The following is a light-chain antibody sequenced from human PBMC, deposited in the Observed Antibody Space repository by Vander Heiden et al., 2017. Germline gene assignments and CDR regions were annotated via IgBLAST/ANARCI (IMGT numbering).Light chain of an antibody. CDR3: MQALQTWT. J-gene: IGKJ1*01. Sequence: DIVLTQPPLSLPVTPGEPASISCRSSQSLLHSNGYNYLDWYLQKPGQSPQLLIYLGSNRASGVPDRFSGSGSGTDFTLKISRVEAEDVGVYYCMQALQTWTFGQGTKVEIK. CDR2: LGS. CDR1: QSLLHSNGYNY. V-gene: IGKV2-28*01.